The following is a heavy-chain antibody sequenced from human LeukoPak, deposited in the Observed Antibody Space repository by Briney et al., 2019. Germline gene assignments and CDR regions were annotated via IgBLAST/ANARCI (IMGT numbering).Heavy chain of an antibody. CDR3: AKRLYYGSGPLDI. J-gene: IGHJ3*02. CDR1: GFSFSNYD. CDR2: LSDSGGST. V-gene: IGHV3-23*01. Sequence: GGSLRLSCAASGFSFSNYDMTWVRQAPGKGLDWVSTLSDSGGSTYYADSVKGRFTISRDNSKNTLYPQMSSLRAEDTAIYFCAKRLYYGSGPLDIWGQGTMDTVSS. D-gene: IGHD3-10*01.